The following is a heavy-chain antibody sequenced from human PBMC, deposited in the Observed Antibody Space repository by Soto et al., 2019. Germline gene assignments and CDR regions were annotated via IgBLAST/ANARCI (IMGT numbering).Heavy chain of an antibody. Sequence: GGSLRLSCAASGFTVSSNYMSWVRQAPGKGLEWVSVIYSGGSTYYADSVKGRFTISRDNSKNTLYLQMNSLRAEDTAVYYCARMGDSSGYSGGFDPWGQGTLVSVAS. J-gene: IGHJ5*02. V-gene: IGHV3-66*01. D-gene: IGHD3-22*01. CDR1: GFTVSSNY. CDR3: ARMGDSSGYSGGFDP. CDR2: IYSGGST.